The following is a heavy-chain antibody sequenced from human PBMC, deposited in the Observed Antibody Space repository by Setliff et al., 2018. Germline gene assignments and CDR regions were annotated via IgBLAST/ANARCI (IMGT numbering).Heavy chain of an antibody. J-gene: IGHJ4*02. D-gene: IGHD6-13*01. CDR3: ARGGYSSSLRRLVPDY. CDR2: IIPIFGTT. V-gene: IGHV1-69*05. Sequence: GASVKVSCKSSGGAFSNYGITWVRQAPGQGLEWMGGIIPIFGTTTYAQKFQGRVTITTDESTSTGYMELSSLRFEDTAVYYCARGGYSSSLRRLVPDYWGQGTLVTVSS. CDR1: GGAFSNYG.